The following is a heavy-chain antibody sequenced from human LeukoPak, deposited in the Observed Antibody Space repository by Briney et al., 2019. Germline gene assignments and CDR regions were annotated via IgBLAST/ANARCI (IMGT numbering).Heavy chain of an antibody. V-gene: IGHV4-38-2*02. CDR2: IYYSGST. Sequence: PSETLSLTCTVSGYSISSGYYWGWIRQPPGKGLEWIGYIYYSGSTNYNPSLKSRVTISVDTSENQFSLKLSSVTAADTAVYYCARDLAHMGGSRITMVRGVNRSGPFDPWGQGTLVTVSS. J-gene: IGHJ5*02. D-gene: IGHD3-10*01. CDR3: ARDLAHMGGSRITMVRGVNRSGPFDP. CDR1: GYSISSGYY.